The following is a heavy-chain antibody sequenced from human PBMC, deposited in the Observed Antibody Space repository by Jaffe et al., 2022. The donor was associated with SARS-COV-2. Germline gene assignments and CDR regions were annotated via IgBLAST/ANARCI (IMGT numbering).Heavy chain of an antibody. CDR2: IYHSGST. D-gene: IGHD2-15*01. CDR1: GGSISSSNW. CDR3: ASLVIYCSGGSCYSYYFDY. V-gene: IGHV4-4*02. Sequence: QVQLQESGPGLVKPSGTLSLTCAVSGGSISSSNWWSWVRQPPGKGLEWIGEIYHSGSTNYNPSLKSRVTISVDKSKNQFSLKLSSVTAADTAVYYCASLVIYCSGGSCYSYYFDYWGQGTLVTVSS. J-gene: IGHJ4*02.